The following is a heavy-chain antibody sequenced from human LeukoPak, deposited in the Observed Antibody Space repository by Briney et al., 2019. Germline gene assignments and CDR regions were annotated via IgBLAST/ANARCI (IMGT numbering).Heavy chain of an antibody. CDR3: ARDQGSSSWGPGSYYYYYGMDV. D-gene: IGHD6-13*01. J-gene: IGHJ6*02. CDR2: ISSSGSTI. CDR1: GFTFSSYE. Sequence: GGSLRLSCAASGFTFSSYEMNWVRQVPGKGLGWVSYISSSGSTIYYADSVKGRFTISRDNAKNSLYLQMNSLRAEDTAVYYCARDQGSSSWGPGSYYYYYGMDVWGQGTTVTVSS. V-gene: IGHV3-48*03.